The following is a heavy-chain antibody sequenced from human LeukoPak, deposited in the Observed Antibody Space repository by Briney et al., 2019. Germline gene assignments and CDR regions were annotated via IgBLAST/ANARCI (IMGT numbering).Heavy chain of an antibody. J-gene: IGHJ4*02. CDR3: ARWVRDFDY. CDR2: IDPSDSYT. CDR1: GYSFTSYW. V-gene: IGHV5-10-1*01. Sequence: GESLKISCKGSGYSFTSYWISWVRQMPGKGLEWMGRIDPSDSYTNYSLSFQGHVTISTDKSFSTAFLQWSSLKASDTAMYYCARWVRDFDYWGQGTLVTVSS. D-gene: IGHD2-21*01.